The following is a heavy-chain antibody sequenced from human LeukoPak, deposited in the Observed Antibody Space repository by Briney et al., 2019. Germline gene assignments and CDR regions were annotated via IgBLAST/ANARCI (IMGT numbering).Heavy chain of an antibody. Sequence: HPGGSLRLSCAASGFTLSSYGMGWVRQAPGKGLEWVSVISGSGGSIYYADSVKGRFTISRDNSKSTLYLQMNSLRVEDTAIYYCAREAFYESGWYSLFGHWGQGTLVTVSS. CDR3: AREAFYESGWYSLFGH. CDR1: GFTLSSYG. D-gene: IGHD6-19*01. J-gene: IGHJ4*02. CDR2: ISGSGGSI. V-gene: IGHV3-23*01.